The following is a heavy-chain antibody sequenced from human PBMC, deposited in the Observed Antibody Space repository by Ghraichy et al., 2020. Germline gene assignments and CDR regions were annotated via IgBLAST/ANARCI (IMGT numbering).Heavy chain of an antibody. J-gene: IGHJ4*02. Sequence: SETLSLTCAVTGASTSSSDWWSWVRQSPGKGLEWIGEIYQSGSINYNPSLKSRVTISIDKSKNHPSLKLTSVTAADTAVYYCAGRSIRGRFAFDYWGQGTLVTVSS. CDR2: IYQSGSI. V-gene: IGHV4-4*02. D-gene: IGHD2-15*01. CDR1: GASTSSSDW. CDR3: AGRSIRGRFAFDY.